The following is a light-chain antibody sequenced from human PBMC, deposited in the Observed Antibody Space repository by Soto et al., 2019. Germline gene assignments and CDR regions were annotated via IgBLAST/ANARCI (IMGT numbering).Light chain of an antibody. CDR1: QSVSSY. Sequence: EIVLTQSPATLSLSPGERATLSCRASQSVSSYLAWYQQKPGHAPRLLIYDASNRATGIPARFSGSGSGTDFPLTISSLEPEDFAVYYCQQRSNWPRYTFGQGTKLEIK. V-gene: IGKV3-11*01. J-gene: IGKJ2*01. CDR3: QQRSNWPRYT. CDR2: DAS.